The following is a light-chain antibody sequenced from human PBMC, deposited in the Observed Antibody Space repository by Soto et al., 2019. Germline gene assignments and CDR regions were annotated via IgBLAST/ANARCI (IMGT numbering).Light chain of an antibody. J-gene: IGKJ5*01. Sequence: EIVLTQSPGTLSLSPGERATLSCRASQSVSNNYLAWYQQKPGQAPRLLIFGASSRAAGIPDRFSGSGSGTDFTLTISRLEPEDFAVYYCQQYESSPITFGQGTRLQIK. CDR2: GAS. CDR1: QSVSNNY. CDR3: QQYESSPIT. V-gene: IGKV3-20*01.